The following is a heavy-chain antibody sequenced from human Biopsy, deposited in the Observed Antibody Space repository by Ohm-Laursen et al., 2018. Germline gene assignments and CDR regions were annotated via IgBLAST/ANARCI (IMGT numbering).Heavy chain of an antibody. V-gene: IGHV4-39*01. CDR2: IYNTETT. Sequence: SDTLSLTCAVSGGPISSSTTYYWAWLRQPPGKGLEWIGSIYNTETTFYNPSFKSRVTISVDTSTNQFSLKVSSVTAADTALYFCARHPTGFWFDPWGHGTLVTVSS. CDR3: ARHPTGFWFDP. CDR1: GGPISSSTTYY. J-gene: IGHJ5*02.